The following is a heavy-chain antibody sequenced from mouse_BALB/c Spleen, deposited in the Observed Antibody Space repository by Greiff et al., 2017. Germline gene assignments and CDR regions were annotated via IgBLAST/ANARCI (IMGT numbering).Heavy chain of an antibody. V-gene: IGHV3-2*02. CDR2: ISYSGST. CDR3: ARSIGQAWFAY. J-gene: IGHJ3*01. D-gene: IGHD6-1*01. CDR1: GYSITSDYA. Sequence: DVKLQESGPGLVKPSQSLSLTCTVTGYSITSDYAWNWIRQFPGNKLEWMGYISYSGSTSYNPSLKSRISITRDTSKNQFFLQLNSVTTEDTATYYCARSIGQAWFAYWGQGTLVTVSA.